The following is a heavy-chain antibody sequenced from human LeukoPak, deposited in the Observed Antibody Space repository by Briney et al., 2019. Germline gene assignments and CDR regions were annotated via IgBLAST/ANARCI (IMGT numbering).Heavy chain of an antibody. V-gene: IGHV4-59*01. CDR3: ARVSAMVYFDY. CDR1: GGSISSYY. CDR2: IYYSGST. J-gene: IGHJ4*02. D-gene: IGHD5-18*01. Sequence: NSSETLSLTCTVSGGSISSYYWSWIRQPPGKGLEWIGYIYYSGSTNYNPSLKSRVTISVDTSKNQFSLKLSSVTAADTAVYYCARVSAMVYFDYWGQGTLVTVSS.